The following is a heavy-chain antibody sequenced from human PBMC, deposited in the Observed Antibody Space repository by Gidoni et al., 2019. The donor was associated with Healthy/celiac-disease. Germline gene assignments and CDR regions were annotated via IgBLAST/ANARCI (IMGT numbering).Heavy chain of an antibody. CDR2: IWYYESNK. CDR1: GFTFSSYG. D-gene: IGHD2-2*01. CDR3: ARDIAEGVVPAAMNY. V-gene: IGHV3-33*01. J-gene: IGHJ4*02. Sequence: QVQLVESGGGGVQPGRSLRLSCAASGFTFSSYGVHWVRQAPGKGLGWVAVIWYYESNKYYADSVKGRFTISRDNSKNTLYLQMNSLRAEDTAVYYCARDIAEGVVPAAMNYWGQGTLVTVSS.